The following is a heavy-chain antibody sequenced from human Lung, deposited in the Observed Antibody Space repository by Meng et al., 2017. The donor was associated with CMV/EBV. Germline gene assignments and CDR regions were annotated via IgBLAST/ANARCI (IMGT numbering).Heavy chain of an antibody. J-gene: IGHJ4*02. CDR3: ARSTAVAGPRGFFDY. D-gene: IGHD6-19*01. V-gene: IGHV5-51*01. Sequence: SGYTFTTYWIGWVRQMPGKGLEWMGIIYPGDSDTRYGPSFQGQVTISADKSISTAYLQWSSLKASDTAMYYCARSTAVAGPRGFFDYWGQGTLVTVSS. CDR1: GYTFTTYW. CDR2: IYPGDSDT.